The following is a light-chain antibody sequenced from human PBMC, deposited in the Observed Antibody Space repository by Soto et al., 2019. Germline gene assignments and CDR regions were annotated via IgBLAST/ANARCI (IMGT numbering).Light chain of an antibody. CDR3: CSYAGSSTYV. J-gene: IGLJ1*01. V-gene: IGLV2-23*01. CDR1: SSDVGSYNL. Sequence: QSALTQPASVSGSPGQSITISCTGTSSDVGSYNLVSWYQQHPGKAPKLMIYEGSKRPSGASNRFSGSKSGNTASLTISGLQAEEEADYYCCSYAGSSTYVFGPGTKVTVL. CDR2: EGS.